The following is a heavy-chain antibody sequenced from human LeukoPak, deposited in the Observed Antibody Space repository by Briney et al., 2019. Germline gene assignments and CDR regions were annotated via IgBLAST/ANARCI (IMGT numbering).Heavy chain of an antibody. CDR1: GGSISSGGYS. CDR2: IYHSGST. V-gene: IGHV4-30-2*01. J-gene: IGHJ4*02. CDR3: ARLVMVRGVILYYFDY. D-gene: IGHD3-10*01. Sequence: SETLSLTCAVSGGSISSGGYSWSWIRQPPGKGMEWIGYIYHSGSTYYNPSLKSRVTISVDRSKNQFSLKLSSVTAADTAVYYCARLVMVRGVILYYFDYWGQGTLVTVSS.